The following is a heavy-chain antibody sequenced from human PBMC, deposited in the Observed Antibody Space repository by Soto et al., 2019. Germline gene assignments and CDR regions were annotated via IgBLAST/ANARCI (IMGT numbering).Heavy chain of an antibody. Sequence: QVQLVESGGGVVQPGRSLRLSCVASVFSFSGYGLHWARQAPDKGLEWVAFISSDGSNKYYADSVKGRFTISRDNSENTLFLQMNSLRSEDSTVYYCANTELTMVVNWDVWGQGTQVTVSS. D-gene: IGHD3-10*01. CDR1: VFSFSGYG. V-gene: IGHV3-30*18. CDR2: ISSDGSNK. J-gene: IGHJ4*02. CDR3: ANTELTMVVNWDV.